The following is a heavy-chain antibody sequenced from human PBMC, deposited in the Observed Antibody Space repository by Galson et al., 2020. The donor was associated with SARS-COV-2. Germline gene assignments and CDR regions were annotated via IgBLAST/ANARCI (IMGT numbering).Heavy chain of an antibody. D-gene: IGHD2-2*01. CDR2: ISTSKGNT. V-gene: IGHV1-18*01. J-gene: IGHJ6*02. CDR3: VRIHLANLVLMTYASGGIDV. Sequence: ASVKVSCLASGYTFSNYGITWVRQAPGQALEWMGWISTSKGNTDYAHKFQGRVTMTTETSTSTTYMELRSLRSDDTAVYFCVRIHLANLVLMTYASGGIDVWGQGTTITVSS. CDR1: GYTFSNYG.